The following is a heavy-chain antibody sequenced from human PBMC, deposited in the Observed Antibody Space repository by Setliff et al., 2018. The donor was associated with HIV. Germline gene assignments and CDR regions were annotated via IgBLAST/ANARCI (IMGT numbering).Heavy chain of an antibody. CDR3: ARGSFIGDYYYFDY. Sequence: SETLSLTCTVSGGSISSYFWTWIRQPPGKGLEWIGYIYTSGSTNYNPSLKSRVTISVDMSKNQFSLKLSSVTAADTAVYYCARGSFIGDYYYFDYWGQGTLVTVS. CDR1: GGSISSYF. J-gene: IGHJ4*02. CDR2: IYTSGST. D-gene: IGHD3-10*01. V-gene: IGHV4-4*08.